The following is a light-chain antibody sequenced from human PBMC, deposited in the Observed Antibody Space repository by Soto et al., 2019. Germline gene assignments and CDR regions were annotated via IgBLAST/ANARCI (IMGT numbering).Light chain of an antibody. CDR3: AAWDDSLNGRL. V-gene: IGLV1-44*01. Sequence: QSVLTQPPSASGTTGQRVTISCSGSSSNNGSNTVNWYQQLPGTAPKLLIYSNNQRPSGVPDRFSGSKSGTSASLAISGLQSEDEADYYCAAWDDSLNGRLFGGGTQLTVL. CDR2: SNN. CDR1: SSNNGSNT. J-gene: IGLJ2*01.